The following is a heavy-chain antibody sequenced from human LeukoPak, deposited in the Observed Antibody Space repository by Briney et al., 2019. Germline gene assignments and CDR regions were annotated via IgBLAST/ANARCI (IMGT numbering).Heavy chain of an antibody. Sequence: ASETLSLTCTVSGGSISSSTYCWSWVRQPPGKGLEWIGCMYHSGNTYYSSSLKGRVTISLDTPKNQFSLRLNSVTASDTAVYYCARDQGDEWTVTPARWGQGTLVTVSS. V-gene: IGHV4-39*02. CDR3: ARDQGDEWTVTPAR. CDR2: MYHSGNT. D-gene: IGHD4-11*01. CDR1: GGSISSSTYC. J-gene: IGHJ4*02.